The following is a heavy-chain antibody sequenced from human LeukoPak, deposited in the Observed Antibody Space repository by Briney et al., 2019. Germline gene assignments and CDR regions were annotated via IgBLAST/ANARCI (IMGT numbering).Heavy chain of an antibody. CDR1: GFTFSNYN. Sequence: GGSLRLSCAASGFTFSNYNMNWVRQAPGKGLVWVSRINSDGSSTSYADSVKGRFTNSRDNAKNTLYLQMNSLRAEDTAVYYCARDQRLGELSSPYFYYWGQGTLVTVSS. D-gene: IGHD3-16*02. J-gene: IGHJ4*02. CDR3: ARDQRLGELSSPYFYY. V-gene: IGHV3-74*01. CDR2: INSDGSST.